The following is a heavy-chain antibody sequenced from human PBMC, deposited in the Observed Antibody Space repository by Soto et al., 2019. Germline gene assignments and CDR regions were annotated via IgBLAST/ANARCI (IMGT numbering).Heavy chain of an antibody. J-gene: IGHJ4*02. CDR3: VTDLNWQGH. CDR1: GFTFSSYG. V-gene: IGHV3-7*01. Sequence: GGSLRLSCAASGFTFSSYGMTWVRQAPGKGLECVANIKYDGSEEYYVDSVKGRFTISRDNAKNSLYLQMNSLRDEDSAVYYCVTDLNWQGHWGQGTLVTVSS. CDR2: IKYDGSEE.